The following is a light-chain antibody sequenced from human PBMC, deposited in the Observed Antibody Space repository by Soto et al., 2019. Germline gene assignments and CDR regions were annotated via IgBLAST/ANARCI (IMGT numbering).Light chain of an antibody. CDR3: TSYTAISTLI. Sequence: QSALTQPASVSGSPGQSITISCTGTSSDVGGYGYVSWYQHHPGKAPKLIIYEVNNRPSGVSHRVSGSKAGNTASLTISGLRAEDEADYYCTSYTAISTLIFSGGTKLTVL. CDR2: EVN. J-gene: IGLJ2*01. CDR1: SSDVGGYGY. V-gene: IGLV2-14*01.